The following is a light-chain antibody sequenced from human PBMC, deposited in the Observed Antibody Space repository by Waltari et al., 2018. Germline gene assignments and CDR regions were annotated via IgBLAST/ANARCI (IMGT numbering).Light chain of an antibody. CDR1: QGMSNS. Sequence: DIQMTQSPSSLSASVGDRVTITCRARQGMSNSLAWYQQMPGKAPKLLLYGASRLQSGVPSRFSGSGSGTDYTLTISSLQPEDFATYYCQQYDTNPPTFGQGTKVEI. CDR2: GAS. CDR3: QQYDTNPPT. J-gene: IGKJ1*01. V-gene: IGKV1-NL1*01.